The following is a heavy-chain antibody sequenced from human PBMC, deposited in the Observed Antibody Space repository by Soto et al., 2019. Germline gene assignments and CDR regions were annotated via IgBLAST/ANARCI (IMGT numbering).Heavy chain of an antibody. V-gene: IGHV1-3*01. D-gene: IGHD2-15*01. CDR2: INAGNGNT. J-gene: IGHJ4*02. Sequence: ASVKVSCKASGYTFTSYAMHWVRQAPGQRLEWMGWINAGNGNTKYSQKFQGRVTITRDTSASTAYMELCSLRSEDTAVYYCARDQDRVVVAAPTYWGQGTLVTVSS. CDR3: ARDQDRVVVAAPTY. CDR1: GYTFTSYA.